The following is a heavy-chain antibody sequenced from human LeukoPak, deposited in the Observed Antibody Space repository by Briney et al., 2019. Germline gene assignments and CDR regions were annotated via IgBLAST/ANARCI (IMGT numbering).Heavy chain of an antibody. CDR2: ISAYNGNT. J-gene: IGHJ4*02. CDR1: GYTFTGYY. V-gene: IGHV1-18*04. Sequence: ASVKVSCKASGYTFTGYYMHWVRQAPGQGLEWMGWISAYNGNTNYAQKLQGRVTMTTDTSTSTAYMELRSLRSDDTAVYYCARGGGSGYYDDYWGQGTLVTVSS. D-gene: IGHD3-3*01. CDR3: ARGGGSGYYDDY.